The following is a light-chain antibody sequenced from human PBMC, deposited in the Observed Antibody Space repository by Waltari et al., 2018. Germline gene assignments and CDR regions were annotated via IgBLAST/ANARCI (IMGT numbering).Light chain of an antibody. J-gene: IGLJ2*01. CDR2: KNN. V-gene: IGLV1-47*01. Sequence: QSVLTQPPSASGSPGQTVTISCSGTRSNIGDNYVYWYKQVPPTAPRLLIYKNNQRPAGFTDRFSGSKSGTSATLAISALRSEDAATYYCTAWDDSLSSMIFGGGTKVTVL. CDR1: RSNIGDNY. CDR3: TAWDDSLSSMI.